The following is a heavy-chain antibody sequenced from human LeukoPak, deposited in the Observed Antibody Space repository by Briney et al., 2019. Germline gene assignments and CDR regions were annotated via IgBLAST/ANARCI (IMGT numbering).Heavy chain of an antibody. D-gene: IGHD5-18*01. CDR2: IIPIFGTA. Sequence: ASVKVSCKASGGTFSSYAISRVRQAPGQGLEWMGGIIPIFGTANYAQKFQGRVTITADESTSTAYMELSSLRSEDTAVYYCARSDVDTNLNRAYYYGMDVWGQGTTVTVSS. CDR3: ARSDVDTNLNRAYYYGMDV. V-gene: IGHV1-69*13. CDR1: GGTFSSYA. J-gene: IGHJ6*02.